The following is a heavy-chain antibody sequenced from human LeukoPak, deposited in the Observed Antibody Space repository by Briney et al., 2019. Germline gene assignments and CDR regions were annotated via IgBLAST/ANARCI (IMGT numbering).Heavy chain of an antibody. J-gene: IGHJ4*02. Sequence: GGSLRLSCAASGFIFRNVWMNWVRQAPGKGLEWVGRIQSETDSGTTDYAAPMKGRFTISRDDSKMMLYLQMNSLQTEDTAVYFCTTVLGGLRFFDHWGQGTAVTVSS. CDR3: TTVLGGLRFFDH. CDR1: GFIFRNVW. CDR2: IQSETDSGTT. V-gene: IGHV3-15*07.